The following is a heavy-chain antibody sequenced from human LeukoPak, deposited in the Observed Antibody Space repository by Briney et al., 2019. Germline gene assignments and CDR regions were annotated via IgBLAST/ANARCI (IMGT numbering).Heavy chain of an antibody. D-gene: IGHD3-22*01. V-gene: IGHV3-13*01. Sequence: GGSLRLSCVASGFTFSTFGMSWVRQAPGKGLEWVSAIGTAGDTYYPGSVKGRFTISRENAKNSLYLQMNSLRAGDTAVYYCARGYYDSNGYSPVWAFDIWGQGTMVTVSS. CDR3: ARGYYDSNGYSPVWAFDI. CDR2: IGTAGDT. J-gene: IGHJ3*02. CDR1: GFTFSTFG.